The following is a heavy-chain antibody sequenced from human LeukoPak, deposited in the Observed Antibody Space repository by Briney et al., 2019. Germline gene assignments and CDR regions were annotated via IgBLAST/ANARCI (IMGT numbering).Heavy chain of an antibody. CDR1: GYTFTSYD. CDR2: MNPNSGNT. Sequence: SVKVSCKASGYTFTSYDINWVRQATGQGLEWMGWMNPNSGNTGYAQKFQGRVTITRNTSISTAYMELSSLRSEDTAVYYCARGQSGYSYGYHYYYYYYMDVWGKGTTVTISS. V-gene: IGHV1-8*03. D-gene: IGHD5-18*01. CDR3: ARGQSGYSYGYHYYYYYYMDV. J-gene: IGHJ6*03.